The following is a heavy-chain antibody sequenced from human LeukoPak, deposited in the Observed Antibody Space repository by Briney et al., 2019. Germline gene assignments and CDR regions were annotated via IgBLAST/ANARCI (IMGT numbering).Heavy chain of an antibody. CDR2: INHSGST. V-gene: IGHV4-34*01. D-gene: IGHD6-19*01. CDR3: AREAAVAGRRYFGY. Sequence: SETLSLTCAVYGGSFSGYYWSWIRQPPGKGLEWIGEINHSGSTNYNPSLKSRVTISVDKSKNQFSLKLSSVTAADTAVYYCAREAAVAGRRYFGYWGQGTLVTVSS. CDR1: GGSFSGYY. J-gene: IGHJ4*02.